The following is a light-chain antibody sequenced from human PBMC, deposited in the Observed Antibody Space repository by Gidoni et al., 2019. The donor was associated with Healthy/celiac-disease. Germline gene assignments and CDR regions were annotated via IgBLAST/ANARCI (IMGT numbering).Light chain of an antibody. Sequence: SYELTQPPSVSVSPGQTASIPCSGDTVGDKYACWYQQKPGQSPVLVIYQDSKRPSGIPERFSGSNSGNTATLTISGTQAMDEADYYCQAWDSSTEVFGTGTKVTVL. CDR2: QDS. CDR1: TVGDKY. CDR3: QAWDSSTEV. J-gene: IGLJ1*01. V-gene: IGLV3-1*01.